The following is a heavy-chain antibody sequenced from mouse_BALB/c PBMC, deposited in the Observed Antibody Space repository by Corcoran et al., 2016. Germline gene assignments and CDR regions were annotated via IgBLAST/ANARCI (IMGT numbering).Heavy chain of an antibody. V-gene: IGHV3-6*02. J-gene: IGHJ3*01. Sequence: DVQLQESGPGLVKPSQSLFLTCSVTGYSITSGYHWNWLRQFPGHKLEWMGFIIYDGSFDYNPSLKNRISFSRDTSKNQFFLKLNSVTTEDIATYFCSRGKDKAWFAYWGQGTLVTVSA. CDR2: IIYDGSF. CDR1: GYSITSGYH. CDR3: SRGKDKAWFAY.